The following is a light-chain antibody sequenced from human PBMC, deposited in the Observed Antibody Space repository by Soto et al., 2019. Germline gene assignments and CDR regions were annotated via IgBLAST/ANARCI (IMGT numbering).Light chain of an antibody. V-gene: IGKV3-20*01. J-gene: IGKJ4*01. Sequence: EIVLTQSPGTLSLSPGERATLSCRASQSVSNNYLAWYQQKPGQAPRLLISGASNRATGIPDRFSGSGSGTDFTLAISRLEPEDFAVYYCQQYYSTPLTFGGGTKVEIK. CDR1: QSVSNNY. CDR2: GAS. CDR3: QQYYSTPLT.